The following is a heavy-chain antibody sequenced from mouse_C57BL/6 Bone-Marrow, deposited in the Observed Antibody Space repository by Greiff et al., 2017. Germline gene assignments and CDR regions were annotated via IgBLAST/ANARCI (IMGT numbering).Heavy chain of an antibody. Sequence: QVQLQQPGAELVKPGASVKLSCTASGYTFTSYWMHWVKQRPGRGLEWIGRIDPNSGGTKYTEKFKSKATLTVDKPSSTAYMQLSSQTSEDSAVDYCAREVYDGYYDYAMDYWGQGTSVTVSS. CDR2: IDPNSGGT. V-gene: IGHV1-72*01. CDR3: AREVYDGYYDYAMDY. J-gene: IGHJ4*01. D-gene: IGHD2-3*01. CDR1: GYTFTSYW.